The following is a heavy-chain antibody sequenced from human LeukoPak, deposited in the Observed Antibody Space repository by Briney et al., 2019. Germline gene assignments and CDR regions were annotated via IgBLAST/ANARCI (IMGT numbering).Heavy chain of an antibody. V-gene: IGHV4-34*01. D-gene: IGHD6-19*01. J-gene: IGHJ4*02. CDR1: GESFSGYY. CDR2: INHSGDT. CDR3: ARAQEAVAIDY. Sequence: SETLSLTCAVYGESFSGYYWTWIRQPPGKGLEWIGEINHSGDTNYNPSLKRRVTVSVDTSKNQFSLKLTSVTAADTAVYYCARAQEAVAIDYWGQGTLVTVSS.